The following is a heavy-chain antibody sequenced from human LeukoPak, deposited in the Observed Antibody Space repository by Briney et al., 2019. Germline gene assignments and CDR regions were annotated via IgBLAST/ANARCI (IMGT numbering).Heavy chain of an antibody. CDR3: ARRDNYDY. D-gene: IGHD2-15*01. V-gene: IGHV3-53*01. CDR2: IHSGGST. J-gene: IGHJ4*02. Sequence: GGSLRLSCAASGFTVSSKYMSWVRQAPGKGLEWVSVIHSGGSTYYADSVKGRFTISRDNAKNTLYLQMNSLRAEDTAVYYCARRDNYDYWGQGTLVTVSS. CDR1: GFTVSSKY.